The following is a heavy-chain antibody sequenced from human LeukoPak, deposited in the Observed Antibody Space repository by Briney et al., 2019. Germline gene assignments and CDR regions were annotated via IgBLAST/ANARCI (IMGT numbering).Heavy chain of an antibody. V-gene: IGHV3-13*01. J-gene: IGHJ4*02. CDR1: GFTFSSYD. Sequence: GGSLRLSCAASGFTFSSYDMHWVRQATGKGLEWVSAIGTVGDTYYPGSVKGRFTISRENAKNSLYLQMNSLRAGDTAVYYCARVSRSGYLDYWGQGTLVTVSS. CDR3: ARVSRSGYLDY. D-gene: IGHD1-26*01. CDR2: IGTVGDT.